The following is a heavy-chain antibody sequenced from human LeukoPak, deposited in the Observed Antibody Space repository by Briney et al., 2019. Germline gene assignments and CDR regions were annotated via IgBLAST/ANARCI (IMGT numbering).Heavy chain of an antibody. CDR3: ARGRTGSSGWYGY. J-gene: IGHJ4*02. V-gene: IGHV1-69*05. D-gene: IGHD6-19*01. Sequence: SVKVSCKASGGTFSSYAISWVRQAPGQGLECMGRVIPIFGTAHYAQKFQGRVTIPTDESTSTAYMELSSLRSEDTAVYYCARGRTGSSGWYGYCGQGTLVTVSS. CDR1: GGTFSSYA. CDR2: VIPIFGTA.